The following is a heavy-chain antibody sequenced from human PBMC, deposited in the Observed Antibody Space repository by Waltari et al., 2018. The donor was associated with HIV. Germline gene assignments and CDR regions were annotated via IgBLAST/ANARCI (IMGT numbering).Heavy chain of an antibody. D-gene: IGHD2-15*01. Sequence: LQLQESGTGLVKPSGTLSLTCTVSGGSICSRISYWGWIRQPSGRGLEWMGSIYYSVSTYYNPSLKSRVTISVDTSKNQFSLKLSSVTAADTAVYYCARRIVVVVAASAAFDIWGQGTMVTVSS. J-gene: IGHJ3*02. CDR3: ARRIVVVVAASAAFDI. V-gene: IGHV4-39*01. CDR2: IYYSVST. CDR1: GGSICSRISY.